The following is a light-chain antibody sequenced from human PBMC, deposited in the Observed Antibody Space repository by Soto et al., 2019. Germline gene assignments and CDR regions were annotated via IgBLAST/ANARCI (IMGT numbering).Light chain of an antibody. Sequence: QPVLTQPPSVSGAPGQRVTISCTGSSSNIGAGYDVHWYQQLPETAPKLLIYRNTNRPSGVPDRFSGSKSGPSASLAITGLQAEDEADYYCQSYDGSLTAVYVFGTGTKLTVL. CDR1: SSNIGAGYD. J-gene: IGLJ1*01. V-gene: IGLV1-40*01. CDR3: QSYDGSLTAVYV. CDR2: RNT.